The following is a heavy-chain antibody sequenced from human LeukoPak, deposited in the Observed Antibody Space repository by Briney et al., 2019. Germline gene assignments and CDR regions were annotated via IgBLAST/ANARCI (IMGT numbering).Heavy chain of an antibody. Sequence: QPGGSLRLSCAASGFTVSSNYINWVRQAPGKGLEWVSVIYIGGSTYYADSVTGRFTISRDNSKNTLFLQMNSLRAEDTAVYYCAKPGEFFKSFFDLWGQGTLVTVSS. CDR1: GFTVSSNY. CDR3: AKPGEFFKSFFDL. D-gene: IGHD1-14*01. CDR2: IYIGGST. J-gene: IGHJ4*02. V-gene: IGHV3-53*01.